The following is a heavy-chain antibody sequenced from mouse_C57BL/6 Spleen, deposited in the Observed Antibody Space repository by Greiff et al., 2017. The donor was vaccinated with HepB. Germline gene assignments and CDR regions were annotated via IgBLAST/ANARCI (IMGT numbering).Heavy chain of an antibody. CDR1: GYTFTDYY. J-gene: IGHJ3*01. CDR2: INPYNGGT. CDR3: ERSEDGYYSFAY. Sequence: VQLQQSGPVLVKPGASVKMSCKASGYTFTDYYMNWVKQSHGKSLEWIGVINPYNGGTSYNQKFKGKATLTVDKSSSTAYMELSSLTSEDSAVYYCERSEDGYYSFAYWGQGTLVTVSA. V-gene: IGHV1-19*01. D-gene: IGHD2-3*01.